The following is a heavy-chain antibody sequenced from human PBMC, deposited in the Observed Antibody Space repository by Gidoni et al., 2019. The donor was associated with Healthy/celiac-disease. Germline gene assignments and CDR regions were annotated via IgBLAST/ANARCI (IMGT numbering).Heavy chain of an antibody. Sequence: EVQLVESGGGLVQTGRSLRLSCAAHGFTFDDYAMHWFRQAPGKGLEGVSGIRWNSGSIGYADSVKGRFTISRDNAKNSLYLQMNSLRAEDTALYYCAKGGIAAAYYYYYGMDVWGQGTTVTVSS. V-gene: IGHV3-9*01. CDR3: AKGGIAAAYYYYYGMDV. D-gene: IGHD6-13*01. CDR1: GFTFDDYA. CDR2: IRWNSGSI. J-gene: IGHJ6*02.